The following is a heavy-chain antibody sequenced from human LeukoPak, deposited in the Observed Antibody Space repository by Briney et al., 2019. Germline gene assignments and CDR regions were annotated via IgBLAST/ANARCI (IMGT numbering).Heavy chain of an antibody. J-gene: IGHJ6*02. D-gene: IGHD2-15*01. Sequence: GGSLRLSCAASGFTFSNYAMAWVRQAPWKGLEWVSAISGSGTTTYYADSVKGRFTISRDNSKNTLSLQMNSLRAEDTALYYCARKGGRGGSSWYGYYYYYGLDVWGQGTTVIVSS. V-gene: IGHV3-23*01. CDR2: ISGSGTTT. CDR1: GFTFSNYA. CDR3: ARKGGRGGSSWYGYYYYYGLDV.